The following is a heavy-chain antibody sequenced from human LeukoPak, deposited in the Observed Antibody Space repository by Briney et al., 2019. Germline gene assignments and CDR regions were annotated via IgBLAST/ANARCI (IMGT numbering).Heavy chain of an antibody. Sequence: GGALRLSCAASGFTFSIYSMNWVRPAPGEGLERVSSISSSTSYIYYADSVKGRFTISRDNARNSLYLQMNSLRAEDTAVYYCARDLNDAFDIWGQGTMVTVSS. CDR3: ARDLNDAFDI. CDR1: GFTFSIYS. V-gene: IGHV3-21*01. CDR2: ISSSTSYI. J-gene: IGHJ3*02.